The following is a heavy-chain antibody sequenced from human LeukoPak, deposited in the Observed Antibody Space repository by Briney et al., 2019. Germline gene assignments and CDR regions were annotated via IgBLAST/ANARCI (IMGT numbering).Heavy chain of an antibody. CDR1: GGSISSYY. D-gene: IGHD3-10*01. CDR3: ARDLDYYGSGSSFDY. Sequence: PWETLSLTCTVSGGSISSYYWSWIRQPAGKGLEWIGRIYTSGSTNYNPSLKSRVTMSVDTSKDQFSLKLSSVTAADTAVYYCARDLDYYGSGSSFDYWGQGTLVTVSS. J-gene: IGHJ4*02. CDR2: IYTSGST. V-gene: IGHV4-4*07.